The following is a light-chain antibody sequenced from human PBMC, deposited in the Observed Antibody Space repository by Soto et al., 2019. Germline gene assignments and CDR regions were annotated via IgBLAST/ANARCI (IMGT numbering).Light chain of an antibody. J-gene: IGKJ1*01. CDR1: QSISSW. V-gene: IGKV1-5*03. CDR3: QQYNSLWT. Sequence: DIQMTQSPSTLSASVGDRVTITCRASQSISSWLAWYQQKPGKAPKLLIYKASSLERGVPSRFSGSGSGAEFTITISLLQPDDFATYYCQQYNSLWTFGQGTKVEIK. CDR2: KAS.